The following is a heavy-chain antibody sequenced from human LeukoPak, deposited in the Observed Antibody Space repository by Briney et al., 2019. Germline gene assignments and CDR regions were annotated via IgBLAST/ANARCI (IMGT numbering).Heavy chain of an antibody. CDR2: ISSSSSYI. CDR3: ARDQVDTAMVNDY. V-gene: IGHV3-21*01. Sequence: GGSLRLSCAASGFTFSSYSMNWVRQAPGKGLEWVSSISSSSSYIYYADSVKGRFTISRDNAKNSLYPQMNSLRAEDTAVYYCARDQVDTAMVNDYWGQGTLVTVSS. CDR1: GFTFSSYS. D-gene: IGHD5-18*01. J-gene: IGHJ4*02.